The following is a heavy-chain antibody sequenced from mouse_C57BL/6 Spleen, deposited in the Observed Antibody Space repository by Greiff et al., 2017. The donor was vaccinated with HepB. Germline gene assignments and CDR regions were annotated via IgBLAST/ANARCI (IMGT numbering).Heavy chain of an antibody. CDR3: GKIYDGYYSSYAMDY. CDR1: GYTFTSYW. J-gene: IGHJ4*01. CDR2: IHPNSGST. Sequence: QVQLQQPGAELVKPGASVKLSCKASGYTFTSYWMHWVKQRPGQGLEWIGMIHPNSGSTNYNEKFKSKATLTVDKSSSTAYMQLSSLTSEDSAVYYCGKIYDGYYSSYAMDYWGQGTSVTVSS. V-gene: IGHV1-64*01. D-gene: IGHD2-3*01.